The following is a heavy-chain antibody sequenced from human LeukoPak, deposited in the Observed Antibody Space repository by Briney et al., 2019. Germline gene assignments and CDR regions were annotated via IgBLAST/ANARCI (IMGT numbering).Heavy chain of an antibody. CDR2: ISDSGGNT. CDR3: ARGTTSSWYDS. CDR1: GFTFSTYA. V-gene: IGHV3-23*01. Sequence: GGSLRLSCTASGFTFSTYAMSWVRQAPGKGLEWVSLISDSGGNTYYADSVKGRFTISRDNSKNTLSLRMNSLRAEDTAVYYCARGTTSSWYDSWGQGTLVTVSS. J-gene: IGHJ5*01. D-gene: IGHD2-2*01.